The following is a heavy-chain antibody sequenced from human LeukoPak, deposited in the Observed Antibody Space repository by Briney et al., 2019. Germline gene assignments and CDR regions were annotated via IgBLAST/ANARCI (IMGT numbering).Heavy chain of an antibody. CDR1: GYTFTGYY. CDR3: ARDRGPGSSGYLGYYFDY. D-gene: IGHD3-22*01. CDR2: INPNSGGT. J-gene: IGHJ4*02. Sequence: ASVKVSCKASGYTFTGYYMHWVRQAPGQGLEWMGWINPNSGGTNYAQKFQGRVTMTRDTSISTAYMELSRLRSDDTAVYYCARDRGPGSSGYLGYYFDYWGQGTLVTVSS. V-gene: IGHV1-2*02.